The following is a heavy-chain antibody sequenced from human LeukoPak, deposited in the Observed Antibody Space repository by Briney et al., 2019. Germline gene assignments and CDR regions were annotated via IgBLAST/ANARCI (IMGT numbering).Heavy chain of an antibody. V-gene: IGHV4-59*01. CDR1: GGSISSYY. CDR2: IYYSGST. D-gene: IGHD1-26*01. CDR3: ASNRYSGSYSFDY. J-gene: IGHJ4*02. Sequence: SETLSLTCTVSGGSISSYYWSWIRQPPGKGLEWIGYIYYSGSTNYNPSLKSRVTISVDTSKNRFSLKLSSVTAADTAVYYCASNRYSGSYSFDYWGQGTLVTVSS.